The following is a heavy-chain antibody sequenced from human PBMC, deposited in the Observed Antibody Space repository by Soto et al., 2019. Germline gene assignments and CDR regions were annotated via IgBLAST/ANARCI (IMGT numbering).Heavy chain of an antibody. CDR3: AKDRGVLGGVAGILDF. CDR1: VFTFSAYG. Sequence: GGSLRLSCGASVFTFSAYGMIWVRQVSGEGLEWVSGISGSGRHTYYADSVKGRFTISRDNSKNTLYLQIDSLRAEDTAVYYCAKDRGVLGGVAGILDFWGQGSLVTVSS. CDR2: ISGSGRHT. D-gene: IGHD6-19*01. J-gene: IGHJ4*02. V-gene: IGHV3-23*01.